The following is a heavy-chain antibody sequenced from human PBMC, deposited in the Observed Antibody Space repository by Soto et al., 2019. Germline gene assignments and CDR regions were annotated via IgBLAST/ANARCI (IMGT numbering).Heavy chain of an antibody. D-gene: IGHD6-19*01. J-gene: IGHJ4*02. V-gene: IGHV4-39*01. CDR3: ARHVAGYSSGLDY. CDR1: GGSISSSSYY. Sequence: SETLSLTCTVSGGSISSSSYYWGWIRQPPGKGPEWIGSIYYSGSTYYNPSLKSRDTISVDTSKKQFSLKLSSVTAAEKAVYYCARHVAGYSSGLDYWGQGTLVTVS. CDR2: IYYSGST.